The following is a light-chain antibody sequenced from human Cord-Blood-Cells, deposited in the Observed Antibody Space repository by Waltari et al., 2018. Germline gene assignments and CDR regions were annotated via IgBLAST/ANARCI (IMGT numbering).Light chain of an antibody. CDR3: QQYDNLPMYT. CDR2: DAS. CDR1: QDISNY. J-gene: IGKJ2*01. Sequence: DIQMTQCTSSLSASVGDRVTITCQASQDISNYLNWYQQKPGKAPKLLIYDASNLETGVPSRFSASGSGTDFTFTSNCQQPEDIAKYDCQQYDNLPMYTFGQGSMLAVK. V-gene: IGKV1-33*01.